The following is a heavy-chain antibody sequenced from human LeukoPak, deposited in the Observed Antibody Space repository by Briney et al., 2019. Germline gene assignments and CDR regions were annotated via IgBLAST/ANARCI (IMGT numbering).Heavy chain of an antibody. CDR2: IWYDGSNK. D-gene: IGHD4-17*01. V-gene: IGHV3-33*01. J-gene: IGHJ4*02. CDR1: GFTFSSYG. CDR3: ARARHYGDYSDY. Sequence: PGRSLRLSCAASGFTFSSYGMHWVRQAPGKGLEWVAVIWYDGSNKYYADSVKGRFTISRDNSKNTLYLQMNSLRAEDTAVYYCARARHYGDYSDYWGQGTLVTVSS.